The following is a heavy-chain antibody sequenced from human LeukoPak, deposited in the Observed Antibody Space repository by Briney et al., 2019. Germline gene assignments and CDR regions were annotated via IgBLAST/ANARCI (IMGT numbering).Heavy chain of an antibody. Sequence: GASVKVSCKASGGTFSSYAISWVRQAPGQGLEWMGGIIPIFGTANYAQKFQGRVTITADESTSTAYMELSSLRSEDTAVYYCARSYSSSWPYYYGMDVWGQGTTVTVSS. J-gene: IGHJ6*02. CDR1: GGTFSSYA. D-gene: IGHD6-13*01. V-gene: IGHV1-69*13. CDR3: ARSYSSSWPYYYGMDV. CDR2: IIPIFGTA.